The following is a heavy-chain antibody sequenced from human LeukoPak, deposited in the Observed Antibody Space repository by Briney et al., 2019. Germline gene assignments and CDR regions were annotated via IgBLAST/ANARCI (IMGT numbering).Heavy chain of an antibody. CDR2: IIPIFGTA. CDR3: ARAPLVVPAASDYYYYMGV. J-gene: IGHJ6*03. D-gene: IGHD2-2*01. V-gene: IGHV1-69*13. Sequence: SVKVSCKASGGTFSSYAISWVRQAPGQGLEWMGGIIPIFGTANYAQKFQGRVTITADESTSTAYMELSSLRSEDTAVYYCARAPLVVPAASDYYYYMGVWGKGTTVTVSS. CDR1: GGTFSSYA.